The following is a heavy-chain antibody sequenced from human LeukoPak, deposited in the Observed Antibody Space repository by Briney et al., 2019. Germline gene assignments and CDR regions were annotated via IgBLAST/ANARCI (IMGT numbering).Heavy chain of an antibody. CDR3: AKALRHTLPLDAFDV. D-gene: IGHD3-16*01. Sequence: GGSLRLSCAASGFTFSSFAMNWVRQAPGKGLQWVSGISGNGGTTYYADSVKGRFSISRDNSKNRVSLHMNGLRAEDTALYYCAKALRHTLPLDAFDVWGQGTMVIVSS. CDR1: GFTFSSFA. J-gene: IGHJ3*01. V-gene: IGHV3-23*01. CDR2: ISGNGGTT.